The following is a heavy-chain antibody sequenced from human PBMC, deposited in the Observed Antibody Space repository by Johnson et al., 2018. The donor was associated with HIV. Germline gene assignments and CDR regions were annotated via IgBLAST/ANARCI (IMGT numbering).Heavy chain of an antibody. CDR1: GFTFSSYG. V-gene: IGHV3-30*19. D-gene: IGHD1-26*01. J-gene: IGHJ3*02. CDR3: ARDWDAYGAFDI. CDR2: IWYDGTNK. Sequence: QVQLVESGGGVVQPGRSLRLSCAASGFTFSSYGMHWVRQAPGKGLEWVAVIWYDGTNKYYADSVKGRFTISRDNSKNTLYLQLNTLRAADTAVYYCARDWDAYGAFDIWGQGTMVTVSS.